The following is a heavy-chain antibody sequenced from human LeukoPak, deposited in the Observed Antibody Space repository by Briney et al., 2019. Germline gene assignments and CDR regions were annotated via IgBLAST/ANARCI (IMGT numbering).Heavy chain of an antibody. Sequence: GGSLRLSCAASGFTFSSYGMHWVRQAPGKGLEWVAVISYDGSNKYYADSVKGRFTISRDNSKNTLYLQMNSLRAEDTAVYYCAKGLLPIMITFGGGIEFGGKGTTVTVSS. CDR3: AKGLLPIMITFGGGIEF. CDR1: GFTFSSYG. J-gene: IGHJ6*04. V-gene: IGHV3-30*18. CDR2: ISYDGSNK. D-gene: IGHD3-16*01.